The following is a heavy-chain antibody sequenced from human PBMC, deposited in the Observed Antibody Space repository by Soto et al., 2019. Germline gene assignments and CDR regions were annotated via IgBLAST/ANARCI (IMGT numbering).Heavy chain of an antibody. CDR2: IIPIFGTA. Sequence: QVQLVQSGAEVKKPGSSVKVSCKASGGTFSSYAISWVRQAPGQGLEWMGGIIPIFGTANYAQKFQGRVTITADESKSTAYKELSSLRSEDTAVYYCARERGAVGATRGYYFDYWGQGTLVTVSS. CDR1: GGTFSSYA. D-gene: IGHD1-26*01. V-gene: IGHV1-69*01. CDR3: ARERGAVGATRGYYFDY. J-gene: IGHJ4*02.